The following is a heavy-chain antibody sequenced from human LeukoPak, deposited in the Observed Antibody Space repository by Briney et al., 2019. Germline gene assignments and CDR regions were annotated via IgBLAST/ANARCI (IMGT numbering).Heavy chain of an antibody. V-gene: IGHV3-48*03. J-gene: IGHJ4*02. CDR2: ISSDGSSK. Sequence: LSLTCTVSGYSISSTNWWGWIRQPPGKGLEWVSYISSDGSSKYYADSVKGRVTISRDNAKNSLDLQMNSLRVEDTAVYYCARPPVGSGTLGYFDYWGRGTLVTVSS. CDR3: ARPPVGSGTLGYFDY. CDR1: GYSISST. D-gene: IGHD3-10*01.